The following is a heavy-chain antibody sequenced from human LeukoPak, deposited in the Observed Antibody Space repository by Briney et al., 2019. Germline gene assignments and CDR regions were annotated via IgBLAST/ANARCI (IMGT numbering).Heavy chain of an antibody. CDR1: GYTFTSYY. D-gene: IGHD1-26*01. CDR2: INPSGGST. CDR3: AREVGATNSIDY. Sequence: RASVKVSCKASGYTFTSYYMHWVRQAPGQGLEWMGIINPSGGSTSYAQKFQGRVTMTRDTSTSTVYMELSSLRSEDTAVYYSAREVGATNSIDYWGQGTLVTVSS. V-gene: IGHV1-46*03. J-gene: IGHJ4*02.